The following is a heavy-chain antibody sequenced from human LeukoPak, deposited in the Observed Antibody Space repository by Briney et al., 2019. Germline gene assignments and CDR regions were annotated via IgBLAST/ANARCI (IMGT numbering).Heavy chain of an antibody. CDR2: IYYSGST. J-gene: IGHJ6*03. V-gene: IGHV4-59*11. Sequence: DPSETLSLTCTVSGGSISSHYWSWIRHPPGKGLEWIGYIYYSGSTNYNPSLKSRVTISVDTSKNQFSLKLSSVTAADTAVYYCARCFYYYYMDVWGKGTTVTVSS. CDR3: ARCFYYYYMDV. CDR1: GGSISSHY.